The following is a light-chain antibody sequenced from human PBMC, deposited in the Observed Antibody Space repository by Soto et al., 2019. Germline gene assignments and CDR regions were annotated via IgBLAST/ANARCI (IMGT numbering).Light chain of an antibody. CDR3: QQRSNWPPVT. CDR2: DAS. J-gene: IGKJ4*01. V-gene: IGKV3-11*01. Sequence: EIVLTQSPATLSLSPGERATLSCRASQSINRHLAWYRQKPGQAPRLLIYDASNRATGIPARFSGSGSGTDCTLPISSLEPEDFGVYYCQQRSNWPPVTFGGGTKVEIK. CDR1: QSINRH.